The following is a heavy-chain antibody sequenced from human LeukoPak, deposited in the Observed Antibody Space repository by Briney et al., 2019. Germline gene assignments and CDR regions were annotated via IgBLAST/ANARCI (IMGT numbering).Heavy chain of an antibody. D-gene: IGHD3-10*01. CDR1: GFTFSSYA. CDR3: ARGRGLAPFDY. J-gene: IGHJ4*02. Sequence: GGSLRLSCAASGFTFSSYAMHWVRQAPGKGLEWVAVISYDGSNKYYADPVKGRFTISRDNSKNTLYLQMNSLRAEDTAVYYCARGRGLAPFDYWGQGTLVTVSS. V-gene: IGHV3-30-3*01. CDR2: ISYDGSNK.